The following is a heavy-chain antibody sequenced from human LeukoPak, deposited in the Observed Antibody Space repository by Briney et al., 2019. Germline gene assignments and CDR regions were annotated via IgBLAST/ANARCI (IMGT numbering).Heavy chain of an antibody. D-gene: IGHD6-13*01. CDR2: IYNSGST. V-gene: IGHV4-38-2*02. CDR3: ARAYSSSWYWNWFDP. CDR1: GYSISSGYY. Sequence: SETLSLTCTVSGYSISSGYYWGWIRQAPGKGLEWIGSIYNSGSTYYNPSLKSRVAISVDMSKNQFSLKMSSVTAADTAVYYCARAYSSSWYWNWFDPWGQGTLVTVSS. J-gene: IGHJ5*02.